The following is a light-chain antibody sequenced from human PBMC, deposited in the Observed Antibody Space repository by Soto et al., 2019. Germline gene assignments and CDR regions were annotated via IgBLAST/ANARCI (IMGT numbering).Light chain of an antibody. J-gene: IGKJ1*01. CDR2: DAS. Sequence: EIVLTQSPATLSLSPGERATLSCRASQSVSIDLAWYQQKLGQAPRLLIYDASNRATGIAARFSGGGSGTDFTLTISSPEPEDFAVYYCQQRSQWPWTFGQGTKVEIK. CDR3: QQRSQWPWT. CDR1: QSVSID. V-gene: IGKV3-11*01.